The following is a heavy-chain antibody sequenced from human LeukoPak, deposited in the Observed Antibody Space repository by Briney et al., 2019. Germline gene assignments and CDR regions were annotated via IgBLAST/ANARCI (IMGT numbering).Heavy chain of an antibody. CDR2: INPSGGST. Sequence: ASVKVPCKASGYTFTSYCMHWVRQAPGQGLEWMGIINPSGGSTSYAQKFQGRVTMTRDTSTGTVYMELSSLRSEDTAVYYCARTESRSAAAHYWGQGTLVTVSS. J-gene: IGHJ4*02. V-gene: IGHV1-46*01. CDR3: ARTESRSAAAHY. D-gene: IGHD6-25*01. CDR1: GYTFTSYC.